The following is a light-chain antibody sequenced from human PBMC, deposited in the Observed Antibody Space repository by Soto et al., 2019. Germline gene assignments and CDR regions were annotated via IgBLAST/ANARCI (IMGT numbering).Light chain of an antibody. CDR1: QSVGSSY. CDR2: GVS. Sequence: EIVLTQSPGTLSLSPGERATLSCRASQSVGSSYLAWYQQTPGQAPRLLIYGVSNRATGIPDRFSGSGSGTDFTLSISRLEPEDFAVYYCQQFGSSEWTVGQGTKVEVK. J-gene: IGKJ1*01. CDR3: QQFGSSEWT. V-gene: IGKV3-20*01.